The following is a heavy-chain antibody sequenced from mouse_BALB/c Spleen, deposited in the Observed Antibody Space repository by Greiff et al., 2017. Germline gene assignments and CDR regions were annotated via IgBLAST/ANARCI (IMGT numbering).Heavy chain of an antibody. CDR3: DRNEGRSSLLRLRGGAMDY. J-gene: IGHJ4*01. CDR2: IWSGGST. D-gene: IGHD1-2*01. CDR1: GFSLTSYG. Sequence: VQLQQSGPGLVQPSQSLSITCTVSGFSLTSYGVHWVRQSPGKGLEWLGVIWSGGSTDYNAAFISRLSISKDNSKSHVFFKMNSLQADDTAIYYWDRNEGRSSLLRLRGGAMDYWGQGTSVTVSS. V-gene: IGHV2-4-1*01.